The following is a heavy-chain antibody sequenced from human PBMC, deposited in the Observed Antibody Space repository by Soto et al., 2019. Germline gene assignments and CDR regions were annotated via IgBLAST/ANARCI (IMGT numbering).Heavy chain of an antibody. Sequence: GGSLRLSCAASGFTFSSYAMHWVRQAPGKGLEWAAVISYDGSNKYYADSVKGRFTISRDNSKNTLYLQMNSLRAEDTAVYYCARDRNSGYDYYYYGMDVWGQGTTVTVSS. J-gene: IGHJ6*02. CDR2: ISYDGSNK. CDR1: GFTFSSYA. V-gene: IGHV3-30-3*01. D-gene: IGHD5-12*01. CDR3: ARDRNSGYDYYYYGMDV.